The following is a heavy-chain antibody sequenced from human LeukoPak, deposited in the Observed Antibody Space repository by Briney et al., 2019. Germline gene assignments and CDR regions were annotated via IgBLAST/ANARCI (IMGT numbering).Heavy chain of an antibody. CDR3: ARSPSIVDYFDY. CDR1: GGSISSYY. CDR2: IYYSGST. Sequence: SETLSLTCTVSGGSISSYYWSWIRRPPGKGLEWIGYIYYSGSTNYNPSLKSRVSISIDTSKNQFSLKLTSVTAADTAVYYCARSPSIVDYFDYWGQGTLVTVSS. J-gene: IGHJ4*02. V-gene: IGHV4-59*01. D-gene: IGHD3-16*02.